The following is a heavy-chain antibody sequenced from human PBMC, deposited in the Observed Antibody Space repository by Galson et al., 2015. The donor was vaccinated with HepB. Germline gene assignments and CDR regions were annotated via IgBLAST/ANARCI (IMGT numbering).Heavy chain of an antibody. J-gene: IGHJ6*02. D-gene: IGHD5-12*01. CDR3: ARETITNYAMDV. V-gene: IGHV3-21*01. CDR1: AFTFRNYR. CDR2: ITSDSTYI. Sequence: PLRLYCAAYAFTFRNYRLNGVRQAQGEGLDWVASITSDSTYISYGAALEGRVTISRVNATNSLSLQMSSLRADDTAVYYCARETITNYAMDVWGQGTTVTVSS.